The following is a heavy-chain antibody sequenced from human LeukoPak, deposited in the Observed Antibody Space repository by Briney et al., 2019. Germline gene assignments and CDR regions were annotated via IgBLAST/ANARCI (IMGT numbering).Heavy chain of an antibody. CDR1: GFSINSGHY. V-gene: IGHV4-38-2*01. CDR3: ARVVGYCSGLCRDAFDI. Sequence: SETLSLTCAVSGFSINSGHYWGWLRQPPGKGLEWIGSVYYNGTTYYNPSLKSRGTMSADTSKNHFSLRLSSVTAADTAVYYRARVVGYCSGLCRDAFDIWGQETMVTVSS. D-gene: IGHD2-15*01. J-gene: IGHJ3*02. CDR2: VYYNGTT.